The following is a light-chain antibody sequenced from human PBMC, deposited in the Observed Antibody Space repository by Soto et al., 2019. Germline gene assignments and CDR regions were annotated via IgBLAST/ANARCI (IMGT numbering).Light chain of an antibody. CDR2: DAS. V-gene: IGKV3-11*01. CDR1: QSVSSY. J-gene: IGKJ4*01. CDR3: QKRTNWPLT. Sequence: EIVLTQSPATLSLSPGERATLSCRASQSVSSYLAWYQQKPGQAPRLLISDASNRATGIPARFSGSGSGTDFTLTISSLEPEDFAFYYCQKRTNWPLTFGGGTKVEIK.